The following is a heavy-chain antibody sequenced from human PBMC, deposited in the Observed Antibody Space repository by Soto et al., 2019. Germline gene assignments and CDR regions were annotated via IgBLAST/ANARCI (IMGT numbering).Heavy chain of an antibody. CDR3: ASLYYYDSSGYTDAFDI. D-gene: IGHD3-22*01. CDR1: GFTFSSYG. J-gene: IGHJ3*02. V-gene: IGHV3-33*01. CDR2: IWYDGSNK. Sequence: GGSLRLSCAASGFTFSSYGMHWVRQAPGKGLEWVAVIWYDGSNKYYADSVKGRFTISRDNSKNTLYLQMNSLRAEDTAVYCCASLYYYDSSGYTDAFDIWGQGTMVTV.